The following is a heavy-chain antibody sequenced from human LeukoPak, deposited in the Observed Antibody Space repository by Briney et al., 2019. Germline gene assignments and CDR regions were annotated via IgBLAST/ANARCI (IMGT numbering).Heavy chain of an antibody. Sequence: GGSLRLSCEVSGFTLSIYWMTWVRQAPGKGLEWVANIKQDGGEKYYVDSVKGRFTISRDNAKNSLYLQMNSLRAEDTAVYYCARMKYFHYYFMDVWGKGTTVTVSS. CDR2: IKQDGGEK. CDR1: GFTLSIYW. V-gene: IGHV3-7*01. J-gene: IGHJ6*03. CDR3: ARMKYFHYYFMDV.